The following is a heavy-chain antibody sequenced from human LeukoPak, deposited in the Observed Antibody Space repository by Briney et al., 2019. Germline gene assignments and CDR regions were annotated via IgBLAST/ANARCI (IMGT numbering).Heavy chain of an antibody. J-gene: IGHJ4*02. Sequence: SETLSLTCTVSGGSISSYYWSWIRQPPGKGLEWIGYIYYSGSTNYNPSLKSRVTISVDTPKNQFSLKLSSVTAADTAVYYCARHYVDYDSSGHPDYWGQGTLVTVSS. D-gene: IGHD3-22*01. CDR1: GGSISSYY. V-gene: IGHV4-59*08. CDR2: IYYSGST. CDR3: ARHYVDYDSSGHPDY.